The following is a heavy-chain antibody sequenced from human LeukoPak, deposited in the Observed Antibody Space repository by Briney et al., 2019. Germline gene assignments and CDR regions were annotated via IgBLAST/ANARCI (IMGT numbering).Heavy chain of an antibody. D-gene: IGHD3-22*01. CDR1: GFTFSDHY. Sequence: GGSLRPSCAASGFTFSDHYMDWVRQAPGKGLEWVGRSANKARSYTTEYAASVKGRFTISRDDSKNSLYLQMNSLKTEDTAVYYCARAHDSWDSWGQGTLVTVSS. CDR3: ARAHDSWDS. V-gene: IGHV3-72*01. CDR2: SANKARSYTT. J-gene: IGHJ4*02.